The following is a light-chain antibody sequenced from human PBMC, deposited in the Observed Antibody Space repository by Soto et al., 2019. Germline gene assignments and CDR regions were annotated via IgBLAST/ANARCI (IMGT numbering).Light chain of an antibody. V-gene: IGKV3-20*01. CDR1: QSVSSSY. J-gene: IGKJ5*01. CDR2: GAS. Sequence: EVVLTQSPVTLSLSPGERTTLSCRASQSVSSSYLAWYQQKPGQAPRLLIYGASNRATDIPDRFSGRGSGTHFTLTISRLEPEDFAVYYCQQYGSSPPSSTFGQGTRLEIK. CDR3: QQYGSSPPSST.